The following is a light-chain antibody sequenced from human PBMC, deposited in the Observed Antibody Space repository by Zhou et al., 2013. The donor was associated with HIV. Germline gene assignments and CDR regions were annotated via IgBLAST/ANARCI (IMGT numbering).Light chain of an antibody. V-gene: IGKV3-11*01. CDR1: HTISNH. CDR3: QQYNSYSST. CDR2: DVS. Sequence: VLTQSPSTLSLSPGERATLFCRASHTISNHLGWYQQRPGQPPRLLIYDVSNRATGIPARFSGSGSGTDFTLTISSLEPEDFATYYCQQYNSYSSTFGQGTKVEIK. J-gene: IGKJ1*01.